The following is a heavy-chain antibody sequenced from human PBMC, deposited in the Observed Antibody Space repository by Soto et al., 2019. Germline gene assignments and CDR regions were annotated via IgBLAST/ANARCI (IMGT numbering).Heavy chain of an antibody. CDR1: GFSFRDYG. J-gene: IGHJ4*02. CDR3: ANDYDYGDSLPFDY. Sequence: EVQLLEAGGGLVQPGGSLRLSCAASGFSFRDYGMSWVRQAPGKGLEWLSAIIGIGDKAYYADSVRGRFTSSRDNSKNTLYLQLNDLGAEDTAIYYCANDYDYGDSLPFDYWGQGTLVTVSS. CDR2: IIGIGDKA. D-gene: IGHD4-17*01. V-gene: IGHV3-23*01.